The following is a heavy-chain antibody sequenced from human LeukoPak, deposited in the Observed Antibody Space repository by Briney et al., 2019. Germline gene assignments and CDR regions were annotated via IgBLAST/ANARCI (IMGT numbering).Heavy chain of an antibody. Sequence: GESLKISCKGSGYSFTSYWIGWVRQMPGKGLEWMGIICPGDSDTRYSPSFQGQVTISADKSISTAYLQWSSLKASDTATYYCARLGATYYDFWSGSYYFDYWGQGTLVTVSS. D-gene: IGHD3-3*01. J-gene: IGHJ4*02. CDR2: ICPGDSDT. CDR1: GYSFTSYW. CDR3: ARLGATYYDFWSGSYYFDY. V-gene: IGHV5-51*01.